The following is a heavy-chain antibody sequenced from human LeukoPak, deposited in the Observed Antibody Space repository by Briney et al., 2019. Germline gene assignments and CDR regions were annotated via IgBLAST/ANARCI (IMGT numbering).Heavy chain of an antibody. D-gene: IGHD3-22*01. CDR2: INPNSGGT. Sequence: ASVKVSCKASGYTFTGYYMHWVRQAPGQGLEWMGRINPNSGGTNYARKFQGRVTMTRDTSISTAYMELSRLRSDDTAVYYCARTHYYDSSGYHYWGQGTLVTVSS. V-gene: IGHV1-2*06. CDR1: GYTFTGYY. J-gene: IGHJ4*02. CDR3: ARTHYYDSSGYHY.